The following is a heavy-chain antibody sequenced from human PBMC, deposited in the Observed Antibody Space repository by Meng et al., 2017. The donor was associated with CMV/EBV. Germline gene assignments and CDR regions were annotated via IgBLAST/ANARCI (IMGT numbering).Heavy chain of an antibody. J-gene: IGHJ4*02. Sequence: SLKISCAASGFTFDDYAMHWVRQAPGKGLEWVSGISWNSGSIGYADSVKGRFTIFRDNAKNSLYLQMNNLGAEDTALYYCAEKDLAFDYWGQGTLVTVSS. D-gene: IGHD5-12*01. CDR1: GFTFDDYA. CDR3: AEKDLAFDY. V-gene: IGHV3-9*01. CDR2: ISWNSGSI.